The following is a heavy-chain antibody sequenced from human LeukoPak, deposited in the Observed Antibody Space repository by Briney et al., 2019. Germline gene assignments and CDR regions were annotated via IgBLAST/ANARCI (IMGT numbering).Heavy chain of an antibody. CDR3: ARHRTPEWELLLDYYFDY. J-gene: IGHJ4*02. D-gene: IGHD1-26*01. V-gene: IGHV4-39*01. CDR1: GGSISSSSYY. Sequence: PSETLSLTCTVTGGSISSSSYYWGWIRQPPGKGLEWIGSIYYSGSTYYNPSLKSRVTISVDTSKNQFSLKLSSVTAADTAVYYCARHRTPEWELLLDYYFDYWGQGTLVTVSS. CDR2: IYYSGST.